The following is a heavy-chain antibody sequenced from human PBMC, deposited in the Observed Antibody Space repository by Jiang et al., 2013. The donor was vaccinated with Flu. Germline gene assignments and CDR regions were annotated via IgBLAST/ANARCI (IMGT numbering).Heavy chain of an antibody. CDR3: AKDYNSGWLAIDY. J-gene: IGHJ4*02. Sequence: SGAEVKKPGASVKVSCKASGYTFTYYMHWVRQAPGQGLEWMGWINPNSGDTNYAQKFRGRVTMTRDSSISTAYMELSRLTSDDTAVYYCAKDYNSGWLAIDYWGQGTLVTVSS. CDR1: GYTFTYY. CDR2: INPNSGDT. V-gene: IGHV1-2*02. D-gene: IGHD6-19*01.